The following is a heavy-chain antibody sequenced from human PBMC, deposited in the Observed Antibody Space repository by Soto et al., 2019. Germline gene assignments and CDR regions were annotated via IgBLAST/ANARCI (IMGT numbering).Heavy chain of an antibody. Sequence: PGGSLRLSCTASGFTFGDYAMSWFRQAPGKGLEWVGFIRSKAYGGTTEYAASVKGRFTISRDDSKSIAYLQMNSLKTEDTAVYYCTRDPARNAPVRYFDWFPFDYWGQGTLVTVSS. D-gene: IGHD3-9*01. J-gene: IGHJ4*02. CDR3: TRDPARNAPVRYFDWFPFDY. CDR1: GFTFGDYA. V-gene: IGHV3-49*03. CDR2: IRSKAYGGTT.